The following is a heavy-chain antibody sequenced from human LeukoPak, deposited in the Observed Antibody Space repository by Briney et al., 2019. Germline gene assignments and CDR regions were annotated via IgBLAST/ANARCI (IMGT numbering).Heavy chain of an antibody. CDR2: IYYSGSA. V-gene: IGHV4-61*08. J-gene: IGHJ4*02. D-gene: IGHD6-13*01. Sequence: ETSETLSLTCTVSGGSISSGGYYWSWIRQHPGKGLEWIGYIYYSGSANYNPSLKSRVTISVDTSKNLFSLKLSSVTAADTAVYYCARLPNWYSSHDYWGQGTLVTVSS. CDR1: GGSISSGGYY. CDR3: ARLPNWYSSHDY.